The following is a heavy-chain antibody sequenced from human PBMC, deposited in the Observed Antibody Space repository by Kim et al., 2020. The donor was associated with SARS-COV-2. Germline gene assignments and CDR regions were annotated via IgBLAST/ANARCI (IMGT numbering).Heavy chain of an antibody. CDR1: GYSISSGYY. CDR3: AREPKRYSASWYNWFDP. CDR2: IYHSGNT. Sequence: SETLSLTCTVSGYSISSGYYWGWIRQPPGKGLEWIGSIYHSGNTYYNPSLKSRVTISVDTSKNQFSLKLTSVTAADTAVYFCAREPKRYSASWYNWFDPWGQGTLVTVSS. D-gene: IGHD6-13*01. J-gene: IGHJ5*02. V-gene: IGHV4-38-2*02.